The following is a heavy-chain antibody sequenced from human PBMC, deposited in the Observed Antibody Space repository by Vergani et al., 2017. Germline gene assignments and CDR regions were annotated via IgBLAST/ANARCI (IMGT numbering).Heavy chain of an antibody. Sequence: QVQLQQWGAGLLKPSETLSLTCAVYGGSFSGYYWSWIRQPPGKGLEWIGYIYYSGSTNYNPSLKSRVTISVDTSKNQFSLKLSSVTAADTAVYYCARASRLDCSSTSCYTPYYYYYMDVWGKGTTVTVSS. CDR2: IYYSGST. CDR1: GGSFSGYY. CDR3: ARASRLDCSSTSCYTPYYYYYMDV. D-gene: IGHD2-2*02. J-gene: IGHJ6*03. V-gene: IGHV4-34*11.